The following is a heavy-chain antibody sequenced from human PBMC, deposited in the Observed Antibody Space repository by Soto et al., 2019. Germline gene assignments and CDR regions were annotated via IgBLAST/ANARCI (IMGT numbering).Heavy chain of an antibody. D-gene: IGHD1-26*01. Sequence: SETLSLTCTVSGGSIYTGGFYWSWIRQLPGKGLEWLGYIYYTGSTQYTPSLKSRLSISTDTSDNQFSLRLNSVTAADTAVYYCATSLVTSRARVDYWGQGTQVTVS. V-gene: IGHV4-31*03. CDR1: GGSIYTGGFY. J-gene: IGHJ4*02. CDR3: ATSLVTSRARVDY. CDR2: IYYTGST.